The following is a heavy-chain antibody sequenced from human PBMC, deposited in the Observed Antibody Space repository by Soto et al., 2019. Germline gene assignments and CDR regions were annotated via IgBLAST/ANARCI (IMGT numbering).Heavy chain of an antibody. CDR3: EHRRIGLEGSMRYFDY. Sequence: QITLKESGPTLVTPTQTLTLTCACSGCSLSTRGVGVGWIRQPPGQALEWLALIYWDDDKRYSPSLESRLTITKDTSKNQVVLTMTDVDPVDTATYYFEHRRIGLEGSMRYFDYWGQGTLVTVSS. D-gene: IGHD3-22*01. V-gene: IGHV2-5*02. CDR1: GCSLSTRGVG. CDR2: IYWDDDK. J-gene: IGHJ4*02.